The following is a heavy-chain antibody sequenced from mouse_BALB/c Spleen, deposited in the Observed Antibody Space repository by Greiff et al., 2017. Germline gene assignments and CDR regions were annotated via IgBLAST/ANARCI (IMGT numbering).Heavy chain of an antibody. CDR2: IRNKANGYTT. J-gene: IGHJ3*01. CDR1: GFTFTDYY. Sequence: EVMLVESGGGLVQPGGSLRLSCATSGFTFTDYYMSWVRQPPGKALEWLGFIRNKANGYTTEYSASVKGRFTISRDNSQSILYLQMNTLRAEDSATYYCARVYEGFAYWGQGTLVTVSA. D-gene: IGHD2-3*01. CDR3: ARVYEGFAY. V-gene: IGHV7-3*02.